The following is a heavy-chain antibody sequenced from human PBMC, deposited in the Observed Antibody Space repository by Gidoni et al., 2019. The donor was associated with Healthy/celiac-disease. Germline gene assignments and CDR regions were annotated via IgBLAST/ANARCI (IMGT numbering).Heavy chain of an antibody. CDR2: INHSGST. V-gene: IGHV4-34*01. D-gene: IGHD2-8*01. J-gene: IGHJ4*02. CDR1: GGSFSGYY. Sequence: QVQLQQWGAGLLKPSETLSLTCAVYGGSFSGYYWSWIRQPPGKGLEWIGEINHSGSTNYNPSLKSRVTISVDTSKNQFSLKLSSVTAADTAVYYCARGKLRLGYCTNGVCYRAPFDYWGQGTLVTVSS. CDR3: ARGKLRLGYCTNGVCYRAPFDY.